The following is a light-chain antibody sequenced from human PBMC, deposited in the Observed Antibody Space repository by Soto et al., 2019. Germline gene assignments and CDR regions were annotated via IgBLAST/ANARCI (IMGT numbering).Light chain of an antibody. J-gene: IGKJ4*01. CDR3: QQTNSFPLT. CDR2: AAS. Sequence: DIQMTQSPSSVSASVGDRVTITCRASRGITTWLAWYQQKPGKAPKLLIYAASNLQSGVPSRFSGSGAGTDVTLTISSLQPEDFATYFCQQTNSFPLTFGGGTTVEIK. CDR1: RGITTW. V-gene: IGKV1-12*01.